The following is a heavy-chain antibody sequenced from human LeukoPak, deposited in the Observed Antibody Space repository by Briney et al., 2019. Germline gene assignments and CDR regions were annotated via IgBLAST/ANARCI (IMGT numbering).Heavy chain of an antibody. CDR1: GFTFSSYA. CDR2: ISGSGGST. Sequence: GGSLRLSCAASGFTFSSYAMSWVRQAPGKGLEWVSAISGSGGSTYYADSVKGRFTISRDNSKNTLYLQMNSLRAEDTAVYYCAKKGNEGVNWDYYYDSSGYPYFDYWGQGTLVTVSS. J-gene: IGHJ4*02. D-gene: IGHD3-22*01. CDR3: AKKGNEGVNWDYYYDSSGYPYFDY. V-gene: IGHV3-23*01.